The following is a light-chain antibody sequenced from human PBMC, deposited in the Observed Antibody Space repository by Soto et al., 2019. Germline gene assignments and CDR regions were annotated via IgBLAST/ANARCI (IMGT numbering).Light chain of an antibody. Sequence: QSALTQPRSVSGSPGQSVTISCTGTSSDVGGYNYVSWYQQHPGKAPKLMIYDVSKRPSGVSDRFSGSKSGNTASLTISGLQAEDEADYYCCSYAGSYTFLFGTGTKLTVL. CDR2: DVS. CDR1: SSDVGGYNY. V-gene: IGLV2-11*01. CDR3: CSYAGSYTFL. J-gene: IGLJ1*01.